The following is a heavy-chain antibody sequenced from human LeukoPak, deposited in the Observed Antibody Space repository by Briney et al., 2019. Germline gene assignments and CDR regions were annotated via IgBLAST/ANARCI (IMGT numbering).Heavy chain of an antibody. J-gene: IGHJ4*02. CDR3: ARGGDSSSWYYYFDY. CDR1: GFTFRTYA. CDR2: ISYDGGNK. D-gene: IGHD6-13*01. Sequence: GRSLRLSCAASGFTFRTYAIHWVRQAPGKGLEWVAVISYDGGNKYYADSVKGRFTISRDNSKNTLYLQMSSLRLEDTAVYYCARGGDSSSWYYYFDYWGQGTLVTVSS. V-gene: IGHV3-30-3*01.